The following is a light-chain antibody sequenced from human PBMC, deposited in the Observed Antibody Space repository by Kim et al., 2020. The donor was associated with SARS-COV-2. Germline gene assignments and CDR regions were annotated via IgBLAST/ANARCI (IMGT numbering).Light chain of an antibody. J-gene: IGKJ4*01. CDR1: QSCSSNC. Sequence: AGERATITGRASQSCSSNCLAWYQQKRGQAPRLLIYGASSRATGIPDRFSGSGSGTDFTLTSSRLEPEDFAVYYCQRYGTSVTFGGGTKVDIK. CDR3: QRYGTSVT. CDR2: GAS. V-gene: IGKV3-20*01.